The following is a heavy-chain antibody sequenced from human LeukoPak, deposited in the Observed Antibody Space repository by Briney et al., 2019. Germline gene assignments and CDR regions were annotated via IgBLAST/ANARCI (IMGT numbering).Heavy chain of an antibody. Sequence: SETLSLTCAVYGGSFSGYYWSWIRQPPGKGLEWIGEINHSGSTNYNPSLKSRVTISVDTSKNQFSLKLSSVTAADTAVYYCASRSGYIRRYFDYWGQGTLVTVSS. CDR1: GGSFSGYY. CDR3: ASRSGYIRRYFDY. V-gene: IGHV4-34*01. J-gene: IGHJ4*02. CDR2: INHSGST. D-gene: IGHD3-9*01.